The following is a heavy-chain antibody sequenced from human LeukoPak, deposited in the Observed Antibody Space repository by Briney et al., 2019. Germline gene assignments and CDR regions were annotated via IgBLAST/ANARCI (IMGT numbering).Heavy chain of an antibody. D-gene: IGHD3-3*01. CDR1: GGSISSHY. Sequence: SETLSLTCTVSGGSISSHYWSWIRQPPGKGLEWIGYIYYSGSTNYNPSLKSRVTISVDTSKNQFSLKLSSVTAADTAVYYCARDRYDFWSGFSYYYYMDVWGKGTTVTVSS. CDR2: IYYSGST. CDR3: ARDRYDFWSGFSYYYYMDV. V-gene: IGHV4-59*11. J-gene: IGHJ6*03.